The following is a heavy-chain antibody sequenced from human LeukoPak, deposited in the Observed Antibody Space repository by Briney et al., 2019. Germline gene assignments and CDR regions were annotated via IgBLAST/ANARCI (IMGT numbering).Heavy chain of an antibody. D-gene: IGHD3-16*01. J-gene: IGHJ6*04. CDR2: ISSSGSTI. CDR1: GFTFCSYE. Sequence: GGSLRLSCAASGFTFCSYEMNWVRQAPGKGLEWVSYISSSGSTIYYADSVKGRFTISRDNAKNSLYLQMNSLRAEDTAVYYCAREEVTTFGYYYGMDVWGKGTTVTVSS. CDR3: AREEVTTFGYYYGMDV. V-gene: IGHV3-48*03.